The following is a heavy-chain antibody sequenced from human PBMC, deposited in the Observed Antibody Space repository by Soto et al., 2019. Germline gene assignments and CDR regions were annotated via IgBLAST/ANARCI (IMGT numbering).Heavy chain of an antibody. J-gene: IGHJ3*02. Sequence: GGSLRLSCAASGFTFSSYWMHWVRQAPGKGLVWVSRIKSDRNSTSYADSVKGRFTISRDNAKNTLYLQMNSLRDEDTAVYYCASAVVVAATGGDAFDNWGQGTMVTVSS. V-gene: IGHV3-74*01. D-gene: IGHD2-15*01. CDR2: IKSDRNST. CDR3: ASAVVVAATGGDAFDN. CDR1: GFTFSSYW.